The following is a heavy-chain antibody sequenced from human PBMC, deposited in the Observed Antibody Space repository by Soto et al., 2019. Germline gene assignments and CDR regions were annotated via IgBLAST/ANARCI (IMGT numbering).Heavy chain of an antibody. CDR2: ISAYNGNT. D-gene: IGHD6-19*01. Sequence: QVQLVQSGAEVKKPGASVRVSCKASGYTFTSYGISWVRQAPGQGLEWMGWISAYNGNTKYAQILQGRVTMTTDTTTSTAYLALRSLRYVETAGYLCARGAVSCDYYYYFGMDVWGQGTTVTVSS. CDR1: GYTFTSYG. CDR3: ARGAVSCDYYYYFGMDV. J-gene: IGHJ6*02. V-gene: IGHV1-18*01.